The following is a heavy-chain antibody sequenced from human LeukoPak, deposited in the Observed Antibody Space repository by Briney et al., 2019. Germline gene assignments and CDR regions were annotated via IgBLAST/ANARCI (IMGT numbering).Heavy chain of an antibody. CDR1: GFRFDDPG. CDR3: AGGDRNGWYFDY. CDR2: INWNGAST. Sequence: PGGSLRLSCAASGFRFDDPGMSWVRQVPGKGLEWVSGINWNGASTGYGDSVKGRFTISRDNAKNSLYLQMNSLRAEDTALYYCAGGDRNGWYFDYWGQGILVTVSS. J-gene: IGHJ4*02. D-gene: IGHD5-24*01. V-gene: IGHV3-20*04.